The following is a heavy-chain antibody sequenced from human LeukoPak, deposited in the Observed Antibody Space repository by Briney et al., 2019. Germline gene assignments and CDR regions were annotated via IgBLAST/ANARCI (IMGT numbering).Heavy chain of an antibody. Sequence: PGGSLSLSCAPSGFTFSSHTMHWVRQAPGKGLEWVAVIEPDGSNKYHADSVKGRFTISRDNSKNTPYLQLDSLRSEDTAVYYCVRQSTGLDYWGQGTLVTVSS. CDR3: VRQSTGLDY. CDR1: GFTFSSHT. CDR2: IEPDGSNK. J-gene: IGHJ4*02. D-gene: IGHD5/OR15-5a*01. V-gene: IGHV3-30-3*01.